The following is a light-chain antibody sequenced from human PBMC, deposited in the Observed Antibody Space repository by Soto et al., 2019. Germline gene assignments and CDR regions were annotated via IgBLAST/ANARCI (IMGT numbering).Light chain of an antibody. CDR2: GAS. Sequence: DIVLTQSPGTLSLSPGERATLSCRASQSVSSSYLAWYQQKPGQAPRLLIYGASSRATGIPDRFSGSGSGTAFTLTISRLEPEDFAVYYCQQYGNSPLTFGQGPKVEIK. CDR3: QQYGNSPLT. CDR1: QSVSSSY. V-gene: IGKV3-20*01. J-gene: IGKJ1*01.